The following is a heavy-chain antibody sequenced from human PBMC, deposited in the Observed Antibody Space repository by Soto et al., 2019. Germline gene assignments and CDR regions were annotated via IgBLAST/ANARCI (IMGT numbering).Heavy chain of an antibody. CDR1: VFTSGT. J-gene: IGHJ6*02. V-gene: IGHV3-23*01. D-gene: IGHD1-26*01. CDR3: TQWDGYADV. CDR2: ISASSGKI. Sequence: EVLLLESGGGLVQPGGSLRLSCAGSVFTSGTTWVRQTPGRGLEWVSGISASSGKIFYADSVRGRFTISKDNSKNTLYLQMDSLRDDDTAIYFCTQWDGYADVWGQGTTVIVSS.